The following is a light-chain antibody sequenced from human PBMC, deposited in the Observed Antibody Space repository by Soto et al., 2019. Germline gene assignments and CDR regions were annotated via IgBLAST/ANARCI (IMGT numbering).Light chain of an antibody. CDR3: QQYNNWRPKYT. J-gene: IGKJ2*01. CDR1: QSVSSN. CDR2: GAS. Sequence: EIVMTQSPATLSVSPGERATLSCRASQSVSSNLAWYQQKPGQAPRLLIYGASTRATGIPARFSGSGSGTEFSLSISSLQSTDFAVYSCQQYNNWRPKYTFGQGTKLEIK. V-gene: IGKV3-15*01.